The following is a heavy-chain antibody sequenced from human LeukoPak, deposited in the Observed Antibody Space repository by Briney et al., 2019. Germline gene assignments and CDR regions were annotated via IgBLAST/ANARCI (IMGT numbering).Heavy chain of an antibody. J-gene: IGHJ3*02. V-gene: IGHV1-69*01. CDR1: GGTFSSYA. D-gene: IGHD3-3*01. CDR2: IIPIFGTA. CDR3: ARDRVTIFGVVRDFAFDI. Sequence: ASVKVSCKASGGTFSSYAISWVRQAPGQGLEWMGGIIPIFGTANYAQKFQGRVTITADESTSTDYLELSSLRSEDTAVYYCARDRVTIFGVVRDFAFDIWGQGTMVTVSS.